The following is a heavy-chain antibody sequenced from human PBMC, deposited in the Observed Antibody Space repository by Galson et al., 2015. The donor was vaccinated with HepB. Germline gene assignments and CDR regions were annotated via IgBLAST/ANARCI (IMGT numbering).Heavy chain of an antibody. CDR2: IGDSNART. CDR1: GFTFNVYA. J-gene: IGHJ1*01. D-gene: IGHD2-2*01. V-gene: IGHV3-23*01. CDR3: ARRWDTLVVKH. Sequence: SLRLSCATSGFTFNVYAMSWVRQAPGKGLEWVSSIGDSNARTYYADSVKGRFTISRDNSKNTLYLQMDSLRAEDTAINYCARRWDTLVVKHWGQGTRVTVS.